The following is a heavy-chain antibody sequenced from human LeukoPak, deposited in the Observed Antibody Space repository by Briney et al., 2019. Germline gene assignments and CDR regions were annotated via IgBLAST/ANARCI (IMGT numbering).Heavy chain of an antibody. CDR1: GYTLTELS. D-gene: IGHD3-10*01. J-gene: IGHJ4*02. CDR3: ATDSGKITMVRGVIIREYYFDY. CDR2: FDPEDGET. V-gene: IGHV1-24*01. Sequence: ASVKVSCKVSGYTLTELSMHWVRQAPGKGLEWMGGFDPEDGETIYAQKFQGRVTMTEDTSTGTAYMKLSSLRSEDTAVYYCATDSGKITMVRGVIIREYYFDYWGQGTLVTVSS.